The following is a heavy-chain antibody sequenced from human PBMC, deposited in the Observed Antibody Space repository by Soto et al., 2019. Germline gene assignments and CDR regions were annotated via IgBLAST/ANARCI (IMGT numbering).Heavy chain of an antibody. D-gene: IGHD6-13*01. CDR2: INAGNGNT. CDR3: ARTGSSSWFWFDP. V-gene: IGHV1-3*01. CDR1: GYTFTSYA. J-gene: IGHJ5*02. Sequence: QVQLVQSGAEVKKPGASVKDSCKASGYTFTSYAIHWVRQAPGQRLEWMGWINAGNGNTKYSQKFQGRVTITRDTXASTAYMELSSLRSEDTAVYYWARTGSSSWFWFDPWGQGTLVTVSS.